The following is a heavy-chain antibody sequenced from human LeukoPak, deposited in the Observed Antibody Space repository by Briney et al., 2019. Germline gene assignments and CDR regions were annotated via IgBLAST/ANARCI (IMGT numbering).Heavy chain of an antibody. CDR1: GYSFTSYW. J-gene: IGHJ3*02. V-gene: IGHV5-51*01. Sequence: GESLKISCKGSGYSFTSYWIGWVRQMPGKGLEWMGLIYPGYSDAKYSPSFQGQVTLSVDASISTAYLQLSGLRASDTAIYYCARRYYDMSRAFDIWGQGTMVTVSS. CDR2: IYPGYSDA. CDR3: ARRYYDMSRAFDI. D-gene: IGHD3-22*01.